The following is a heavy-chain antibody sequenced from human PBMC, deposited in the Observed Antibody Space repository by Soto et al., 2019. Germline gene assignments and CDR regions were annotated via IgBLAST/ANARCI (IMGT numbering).Heavy chain of an antibody. Sequence: PGGSLRLSCAASGFTFSSYGMHWVRQAPGKGLEWVAVISYDGSNKYYADSVKGRFTISRDNSKNTLYLEMDSLRAEDTAVYYCAKEGKVLGTFRDYGKVVWGQGTTVTISS. D-gene: IGHD3-16*02. V-gene: IGHV3-30*18. CDR1: GFTFSSYG. CDR2: ISYDGSNK. J-gene: IGHJ6*02. CDR3: AKEGKVLGTFRDYGKVV.